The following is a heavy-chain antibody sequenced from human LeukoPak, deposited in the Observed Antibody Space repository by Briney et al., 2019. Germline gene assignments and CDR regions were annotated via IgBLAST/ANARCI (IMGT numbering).Heavy chain of an antibody. CDR2: INHSGST. V-gene: IGHV4-34*08. J-gene: IGHJ5*02. CDR3: AIHIVVVPAAKKKNWFDP. D-gene: IGHD2-2*01. Sequence: SETLSLTCAVYGGTFSGYYWSWIRQPPGKGLEWIGEINHSGSTNYNPSLKSRVTISVDTSKNQFSLKLSSVTAADTAVYYCAIHIVVVPAAKKKNWFDPWGQGTLVTVSS. CDR1: GGTFSGYY.